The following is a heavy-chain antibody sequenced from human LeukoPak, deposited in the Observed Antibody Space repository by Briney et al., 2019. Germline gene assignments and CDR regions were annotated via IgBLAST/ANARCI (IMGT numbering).Heavy chain of an antibody. CDR2: INHSGST. V-gene: IGHV4-34*01. J-gene: IGHJ4*02. CDR1: GGSFSGYY. D-gene: IGHD1-26*01. CDR3: ARGNSGSSNDY. Sequence: SETLSLTCAVYGGSFSGYYWSWIRQPPGKGLEWIGEINHSGSTNYNPSLKSRVTISVDTSKNQFSLKLSSVTAADTAVYYCARGNSGSSNDYWGQGTLVTVSS.